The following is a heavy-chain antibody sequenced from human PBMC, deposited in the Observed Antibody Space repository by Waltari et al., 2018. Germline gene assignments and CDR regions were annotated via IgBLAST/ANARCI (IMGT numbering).Heavy chain of an antibody. J-gene: IGHJ2*01. CDR1: GFTVNSKY. Sequence: EVQMVETGGGLIQPGGSLRLSCAVSGFTVNSKYMSWVRQAPGKGLEWVSVLYSGGSTCYADSVKGRFSISREISKNTLYLQMNSLRAEDTAVYYCARDRPFDLWGRGTLVTVSS. CDR3: ARDRPFDL. CDR2: LYSGGST. V-gene: IGHV3-53*02.